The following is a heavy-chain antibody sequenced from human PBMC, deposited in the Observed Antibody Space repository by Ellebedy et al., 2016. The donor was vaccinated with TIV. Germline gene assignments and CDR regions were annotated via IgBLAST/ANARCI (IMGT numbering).Heavy chain of an antibody. Sequence: PGGSLRLSCVASGFTFTSYSMNWVRQAPGKGLEWIAYTTSSSQTIYYADSVKGRFTISRDNSKNTLFLQMSSLRLEDTALYYCVNLRHRVPWGQGTLVTVSS. V-gene: IGHV3-48*01. J-gene: IGHJ5*02. CDR2: TTSSSQTI. CDR3: VNLRHRVP. CDR1: GFTFTSYS.